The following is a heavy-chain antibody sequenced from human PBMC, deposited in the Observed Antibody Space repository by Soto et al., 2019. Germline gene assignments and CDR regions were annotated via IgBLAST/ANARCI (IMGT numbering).Heavy chain of an antibody. CDR3: ARVNDCSSTSCLRRYYYYGMDV. D-gene: IGHD2-2*01. J-gene: IGHJ6*02. Sequence: SVKVSCQVSGYTLTELSMHWVRQAPAKGLEWMGGFDPEDGETIYAQKFQGRVTMTEDTSTNTAYMEVNSLRAEDTAVYYCARVNDCSSTSCLRRYYYYGMDVWGQGTTVTVSS. CDR2: FDPEDGET. CDR1: GYTLTELS. V-gene: IGHV1-24*01.